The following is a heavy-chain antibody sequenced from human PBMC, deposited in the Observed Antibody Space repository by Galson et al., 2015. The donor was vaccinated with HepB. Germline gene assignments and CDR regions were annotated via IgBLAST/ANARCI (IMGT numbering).Heavy chain of an antibody. CDR3: AIDQIRVRTYYDILTGYYLPYYYGMDV. J-gene: IGHJ6*02. Sequence: PVKVACKAPGGTFSSYAISWVRQAPGQGLECMGGIIPIFGTANYAQKFQGRVTITADESTSTAYMELSSLRSEDTAVYYCAIDQIRVRTYYDILTGYYLPYYYGMDVWGQGTTVTVSS. CDR1: GGTFSSYA. D-gene: IGHD3-9*01. CDR2: IIPIFGTA. V-gene: IGHV1-69*13.